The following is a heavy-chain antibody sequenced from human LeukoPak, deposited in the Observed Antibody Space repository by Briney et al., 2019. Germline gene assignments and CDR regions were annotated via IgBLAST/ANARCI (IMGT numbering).Heavy chain of an antibody. Sequence: SETLSLTCTVSGGSISSYYWSWIRQPPGKGLEWIGYIYYSGSTNYNPSLKSRVTISVDTSKNQFSLKLSSVTAADTAVHYCARDPAIMGVVVITTRGDYFDYWGQGTLVTVSS. CDR3: ARDPAIMGVVVITTRGDYFDY. D-gene: IGHD3-22*01. J-gene: IGHJ4*02. V-gene: IGHV4-59*12. CDR1: GGSISSYY. CDR2: IYYSGST.